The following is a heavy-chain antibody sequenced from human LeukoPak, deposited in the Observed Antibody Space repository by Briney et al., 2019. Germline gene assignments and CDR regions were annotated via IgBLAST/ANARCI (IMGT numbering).Heavy chain of an antibody. CDR2: SYYSGST. CDR3: ARGGGNDYGDYWFDP. J-gene: IGHJ5*02. V-gene: IGHV4-59*01. Sequence: SETLSLTCTVSGGSISSYYWSWIRQPPGKGLEWIGYSYYSGSTNYNPSLKSRVTISVDTAKNQFSLKLSSVTAADTAVYYCARGGGNDYGDYWFDPWGQGTLVTVSS. CDR1: GGSISSYY. D-gene: IGHD4-17*01.